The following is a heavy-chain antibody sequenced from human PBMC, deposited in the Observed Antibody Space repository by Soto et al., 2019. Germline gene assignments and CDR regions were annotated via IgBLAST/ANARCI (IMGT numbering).Heavy chain of an antibody. J-gene: IGHJ5*02. CDR2: ISPSTHET. Sequence: QVHLVQSGPEVRGPGPSMKVSCKASGYSFSSYGITWLRNAPGQALVWMGWISPSTHETNYAQKLQGRVTVTTDTSASTAFIDLTNPASHDTGGYLCARDGNPRFDPWGPGTLGTFSS. CDR1: GYSFSSYG. CDR3: ARDGNPRFDP. V-gene: IGHV1-18*01. D-gene: IGHD1-1*01.